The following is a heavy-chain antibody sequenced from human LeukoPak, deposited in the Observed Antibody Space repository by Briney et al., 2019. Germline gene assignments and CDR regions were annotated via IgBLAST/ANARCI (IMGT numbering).Heavy chain of an antibody. Sequence: GGSLRLSCAASGFTFSSYWMSWVRQAPGKGLEWVANIKQDGSEKYYVDSVKGRFTISRDNAKNSLYLQMHSLRAEDTAVYYCARDHDDYGDYFDDWGQGTLVTVSS. D-gene: IGHD4-17*01. V-gene: IGHV3-7*05. CDR1: GFTFSSYW. J-gene: IGHJ4*02. CDR3: ARDHDDYGDYFDD. CDR2: IKQDGSEK.